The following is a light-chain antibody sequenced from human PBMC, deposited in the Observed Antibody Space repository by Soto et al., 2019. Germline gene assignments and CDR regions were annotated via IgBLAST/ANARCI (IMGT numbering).Light chain of an antibody. CDR2: KAS. Sequence: DIQMSQSPSTLSASVGDRVTITCRASQSISSWLAWYQQKPGKAPKLLIYKASSLESGVPSRFSGSGSGTEFTLTISSLQPEDFATYYCQQLNSYLLTFGGGTNVDIK. V-gene: IGKV1-5*03. CDR3: QQLNSYLLT. J-gene: IGKJ4*01. CDR1: QSISSW.